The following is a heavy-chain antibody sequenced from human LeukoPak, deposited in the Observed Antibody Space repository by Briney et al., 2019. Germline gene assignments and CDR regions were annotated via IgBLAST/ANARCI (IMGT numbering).Heavy chain of an antibody. CDR3: ATDHPVGAKGYGAFDI. D-gene: IGHD1-26*01. J-gene: IGHJ3*02. CDR2: FDPEDGET. V-gene: IGHV1-24*01. Sequence: ASVKVSCKVSGYTLTELSMHWVRQAPGKGLEWMGGFDPEDGETIYAQKFQGRVTMTEDTSTDTAYMELSSLRSEDTAVYYCATDHPVGAKGYGAFDIWGQGTMVTVSS. CDR1: GYTLTELS.